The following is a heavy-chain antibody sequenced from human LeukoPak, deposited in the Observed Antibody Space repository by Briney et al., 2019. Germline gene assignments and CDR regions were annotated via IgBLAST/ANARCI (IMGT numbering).Heavy chain of an antibody. CDR1: GFTFSSYA. D-gene: IGHD6-19*01. Sequence: PGGSLRLSCAASGFTFSSYAMHWVRQAPGKGLEWVAVISYDGSNKYYADSVKGRFTISRDNSKNTLYLQMNSLRAEDTAVYYCARRAVAGLIDYWGQGTLVTVSS. J-gene: IGHJ4*02. V-gene: IGHV3-30-3*01. CDR2: ISYDGSNK. CDR3: ARRAVAGLIDY.